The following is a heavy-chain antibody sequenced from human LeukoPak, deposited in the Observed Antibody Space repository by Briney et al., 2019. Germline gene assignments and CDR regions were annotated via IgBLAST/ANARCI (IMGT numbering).Heavy chain of an antibody. CDR1: GGSFSGYY. D-gene: IGHD5-12*01. J-gene: IGHJ6*04. CDR2: INHSGST. Sequence: PSETLSLTCAVYGGSFSGYYWSWIRQPPGKGLEWTGEINHSGSTNYNPSLKSRVTISVDTSKNQFSLKLSSVTAADTAVYYCAERGYSGYDNQRYYYYGMDVWGKGTTVTVSS. CDR3: AERGYSGYDNQRYYYYGMDV. V-gene: IGHV4-34*01.